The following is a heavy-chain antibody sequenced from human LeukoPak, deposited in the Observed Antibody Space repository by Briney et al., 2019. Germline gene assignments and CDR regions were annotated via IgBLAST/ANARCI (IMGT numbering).Heavy chain of an antibody. CDR3: AKDATWIQHFDY. CDR1: GFIFSSYG. J-gene: IGHJ4*02. Sequence: GGSLRLSCAASGFIFSSYGMHWVRQAPGKGLEWVAVMSYDGSEKYYADSVKGRFTISRDNSKNTLYPQLNSLRAEDTAVYYCAKDATWIQHFDYWGQGTLVIVSS. V-gene: IGHV3-30*18. D-gene: IGHD5-18*01. CDR2: MSYDGSEK.